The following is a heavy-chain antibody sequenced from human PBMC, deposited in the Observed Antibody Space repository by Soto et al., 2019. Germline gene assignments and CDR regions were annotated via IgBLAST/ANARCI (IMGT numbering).Heavy chain of an antibody. D-gene: IGHD2-15*01. CDR1: GASMDGFY. Sequence: KPSETLSLTCTVSGASMDGFYWNWIRQPPGKGLEWIGYIYYSGSTNYNPSLKSRVTISIDMSKNQFSLNLTSVTAADTAVYYCARDATLRYWGQGTLVTVSS. V-gene: IGHV4-59*01. CDR3: ARDATLRY. J-gene: IGHJ4*02. CDR2: IYYSGST.